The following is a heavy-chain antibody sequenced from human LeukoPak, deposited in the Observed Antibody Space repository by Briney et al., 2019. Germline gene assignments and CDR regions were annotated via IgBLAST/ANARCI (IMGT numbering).Heavy chain of an antibody. Sequence: PSETLSLTCTVSGGSISGSSYYWGWIRQPPGKGLEWIGSIYYSGSTNYNPSLKSRVTISVDKSKNQFSLKLSSVTAADTAVYYCARDPAVAGISAFDIWGQGTMVTVSS. V-gene: IGHV4-39*07. CDR1: GGSISGSSYY. CDR2: IYYSGST. J-gene: IGHJ3*02. D-gene: IGHD6-19*01. CDR3: ARDPAVAGISAFDI.